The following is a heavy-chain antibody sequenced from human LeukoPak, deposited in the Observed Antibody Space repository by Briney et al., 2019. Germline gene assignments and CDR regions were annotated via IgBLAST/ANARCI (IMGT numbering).Heavy chain of an antibody. J-gene: IGHJ6*03. D-gene: IGHD3-10*01. CDR1: GFTVSSNY. Sequence: GSLRLSCAASGFTVSSNYMSWVRQAPGKGLEWVSVIYSGGSTYYADSVKGRFTISRDNSKNTLYLQMNSLRAEDTAVYYCARDFNYGSGSNYYYCMDVWGKGTTVTVSS. CDR2: IYSGGST. V-gene: IGHV3-53*01. CDR3: ARDFNYGSGSNYYYCMDV.